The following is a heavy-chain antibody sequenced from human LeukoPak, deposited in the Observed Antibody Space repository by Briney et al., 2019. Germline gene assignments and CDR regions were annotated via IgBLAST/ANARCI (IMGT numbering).Heavy chain of an antibody. CDR1: GYTFTGYY. V-gene: IGHV1-46*01. D-gene: IGHD4-11*01. CDR2: INPSSGST. CDR3: ARGTETTVDRGLQFDP. J-gene: IGHJ5*02. Sequence: VASVKVSCKASGYTFTGYYMHCVRQAPGQGLEWMGIINPSSGSTSYAQKFQGRVTMTKDTSTSTVYMELSSLRSEDTAVYYCARGTETTVDRGLQFDPWGQGTLVTVSS.